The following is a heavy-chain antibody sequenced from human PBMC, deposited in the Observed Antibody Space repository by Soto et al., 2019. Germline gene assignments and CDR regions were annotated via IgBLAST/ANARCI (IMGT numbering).Heavy chain of an antibody. CDR1: GYTFTHYD. CDR3: VRVYGEIDY. Sequence: QVQLVQAGAEVKKHGASVKVSCKASGYTFTHYDINWVRQATGQGLEWMGWMNPKSGNTGYAQQFQGRVIMTRSTSISTAYMELSSLGSEDTAVYYCVRVYGEIDYWGPGTLVTVSS. CDR2: MNPKSGNT. V-gene: IGHV1-8*02. J-gene: IGHJ4*02. D-gene: IGHD4-17*01.